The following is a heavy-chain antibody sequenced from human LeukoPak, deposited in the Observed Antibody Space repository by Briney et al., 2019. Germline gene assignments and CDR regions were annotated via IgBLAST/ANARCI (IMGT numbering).Heavy chain of an antibody. CDR1: GYSFTSYW. V-gene: IGHV5-51*01. Sequence: GESLKISCQGSGYSFTSYWIGWVRQMPGKGLEWMGIIYPGDSDTRYSPSFQGQVTISADKSISTAYLQWSSLKASDTAMYYCARQNYYDSSGYYPAAFDYWGQGTLVTVSS. CDR3: ARQNYYDSSGYYPAAFDY. CDR2: IYPGDSDT. D-gene: IGHD3-22*01. J-gene: IGHJ4*02.